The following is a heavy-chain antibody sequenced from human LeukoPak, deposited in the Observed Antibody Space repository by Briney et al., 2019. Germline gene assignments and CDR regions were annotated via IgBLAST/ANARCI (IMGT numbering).Heavy chain of an antibody. CDR2: INPNSGGT. J-gene: IGHJ4*02. CDR3: AKEKGVPPDY. Sequence: ASVKVSCKASGYTFTGYYMSWVRQAPGQGLEWMGWINPNSGGTNYAQKFRGRVTMTRDTSTSTAYMELSRLRSDDTAVYYCAKEKGVPPDYWGEGTLVTASS. CDR1: GYTFTGYY. V-gene: IGHV1-2*02. D-gene: IGHD2-8*01.